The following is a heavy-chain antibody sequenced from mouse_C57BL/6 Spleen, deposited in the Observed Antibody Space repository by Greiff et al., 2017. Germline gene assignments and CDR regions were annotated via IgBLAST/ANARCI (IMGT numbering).Heavy chain of an antibody. CDR3: ARDGDGYQFAY. J-gene: IGHJ3*01. V-gene: IGHV1-59*01. CDR1: GYTFTSYW. D-gene: IGHD2-3*01. Sequence: VQLQQPGAELVRPGTSVKLSCKASGYTFTSYWMHWVKQRPGQGLEWIGVIDPSDSYTNYNQKFKGKATLTVDTSSSTAYMQLSSLTSEDSAVYYCARDGDGYQFAYWGQGTLVTVSA. CDR2: IDPSDSYT.